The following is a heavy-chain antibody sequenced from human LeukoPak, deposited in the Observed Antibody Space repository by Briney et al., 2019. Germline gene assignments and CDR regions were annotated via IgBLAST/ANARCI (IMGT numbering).Heavy chain of an antibody. J-gene: IGHJ4*02. CDR3: ARGDY. V-gene: IGHV1-69*01. Sequence: SVKPCCTAAGGPFTSYAISWVRQAPGQGLEWRGGIIPIFGTANYAQKFQPRVTITADEFKSTAFMELSTVGSEYTAVYYCARGDYWGQGTVVTVSA. CDR2: IIPIFGTA. CDR1: GGPFTSYA.